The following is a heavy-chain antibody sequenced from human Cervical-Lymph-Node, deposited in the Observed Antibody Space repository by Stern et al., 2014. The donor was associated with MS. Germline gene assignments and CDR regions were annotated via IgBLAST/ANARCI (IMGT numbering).Heavy chain of an antibody. CDR1: GFTFDAYA. Sequence: EVHLVESGGGLVQPGRSLRLSCAASGFTFDAYAMYWVRQAPGKGLEWVSGISWNSGRIGYADSVKGRFTISRDNAKNSLYLQMNSLRAEDTALYYCAKDKSGYSYVDYWGQGTLVTVSS. CDR2: ISWNSGRI. CDR3: AKDKSGYSYVDY. J-gene: IGHJ4*02. V-gene: IGHV3-9*01. D-gene: IGHD5-18*01.